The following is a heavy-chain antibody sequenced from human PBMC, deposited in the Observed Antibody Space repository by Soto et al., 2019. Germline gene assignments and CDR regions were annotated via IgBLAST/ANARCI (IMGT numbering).Heavy chain of an antibody. J-gene: IGHJ3*02. CDR2: IYHSGSA. D-gene: IGHD2-21*02. CDR1: GGSVSSSNW. V-gene: IGHV4-4*02. CDR3: ARVPGVVVSADDAFDI. Sequence: QVQLQETGPGLVKPSGTLSLTCAVSGGSVSSSNWWSWVRQSPGKGLEWMGEIYHSGSAHYNPSLKSRVTISLGKSKNQFSLRLTSVTAADTAVYYCARVPGVVVSADDAFDILGPGTRVIVSS.